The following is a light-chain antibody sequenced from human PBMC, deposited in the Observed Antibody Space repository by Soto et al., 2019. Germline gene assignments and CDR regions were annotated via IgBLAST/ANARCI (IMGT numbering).Light chain of an antibody. J-gene: IGKJ1*01. Sequence: EIVMRQSPATRSASPWERATLSCRVSQSVSSYLAWYQQKPGQAPRLLIYGASSRATGIPDRVRGSGSGRDFTLAISRLEPEDFAVYYCQQYGSSPWTFGQGTKVDIK. CDR1: QSVSSY. CDR3: QQYGSSPWT. CDR2: GAS. V-gene: IGKV3-20*01.